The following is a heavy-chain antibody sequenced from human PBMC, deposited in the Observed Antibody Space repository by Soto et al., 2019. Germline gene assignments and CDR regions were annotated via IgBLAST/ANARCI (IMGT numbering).Heavy chain of an antibody. D-gene: IGHD3-10*01. V-gene: IGHV1-3*01. Sequence: SVKVSCKASGYTLTSFAMHSVRQAPGQRLEWMGWINAGNGNTKYSQKFQGRVTITRDTSARTAYLELSSLRSEDTAAYYCARSTMVRGVTPWGQGTRVTVSS. CDR3: ARSTMVRGVTP. CDR1: GYTLTSFA. CDR2: INAGNGNT. J-gene: IGHJ5*02.